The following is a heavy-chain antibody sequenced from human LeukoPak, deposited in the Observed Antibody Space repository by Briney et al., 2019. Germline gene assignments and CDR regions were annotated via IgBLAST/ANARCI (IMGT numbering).Heavy chain of an antibody. CDR2: INHSGST. Sequence: SETLSLTCAVYGGSFSGYYWSWIRQPPGKGLEWIGEINHSGSTNYNPSLKSRVTISVDTSKNQFFLKLSSVTAADTAVYYCARAGVVPAARGDYWGQGTLVTVSS. V-gene: IGHV4-34*01. J-gene: IGHJ4*02. CDR3: ARAGVVPAARGDY. D-gene: IGHD2-2*01. CDR1: GGSFSGYY.